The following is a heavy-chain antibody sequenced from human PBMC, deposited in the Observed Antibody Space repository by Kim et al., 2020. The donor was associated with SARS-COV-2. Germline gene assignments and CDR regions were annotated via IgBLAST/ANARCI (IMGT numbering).Heavy chain of an antibody. CDR2: IYPGDSDT. J-gene: IGHJ6*02. D-gene: IGHD3-10*01. CDR1: GYSFTSSW. CDR3: ARHTSSGSGTGYYGMDV. Sequence: GESLKISCKGSGYSFTSSWIGWVRQMPGKGLEWMGIIYPGDSDTRYSPSFQGQVTISADKSITTAYLQWSSLKASDTAMYYCARHTSSGSGTGYYGMDVWGQGTTVTVSS. V-gene: IGHV5-51*01.